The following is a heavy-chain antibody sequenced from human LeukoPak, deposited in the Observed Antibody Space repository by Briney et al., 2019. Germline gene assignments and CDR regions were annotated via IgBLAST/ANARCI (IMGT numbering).Heavy chain of an antibody. Sequence: PGGSLRLSCAASGFTFSSYSMNWVRQAPGKGLEWVSYISSSSSSIYYADSVKGRFTISRDNAKKSLYLQMSSLRDEDTAVYYCARGGVPAAFDYWGQGTLVTVS. V-gene: IGHV3-48*02. CDR2: ISSSSSSI. CDR1: GFTFSSYS. J-gene: IGHJ4*02. CDR3: ARGGVPAAFDY. D-gene: IGHD2-2*01.